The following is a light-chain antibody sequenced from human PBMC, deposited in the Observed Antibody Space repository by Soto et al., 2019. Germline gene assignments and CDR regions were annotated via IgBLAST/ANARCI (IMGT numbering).Light chain of an antibody. CDR3: QQYSTWPYT. V-gene: IGKV3-15*01. Sequence: EIVMTQSPATLSVSPGERASLSCRASQSVGSNLAWYQQTAGQAPRLLIYGASTRATGIPARFSGSGSGTNFTLSISSLQPEDFAVYSCQQYSTWPYTFGQGTKLEIK. CDR1: QSVGSN. CDR2: GAS. J-gene: IGKJ2*01.